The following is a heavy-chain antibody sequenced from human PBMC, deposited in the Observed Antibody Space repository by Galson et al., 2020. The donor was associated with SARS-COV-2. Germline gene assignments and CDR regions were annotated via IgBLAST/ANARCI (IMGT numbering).Heavy chain of an antibody. V-gene: IGHV3-20*01. D-gene: IGHD3-22*01. CDR1: GFTFDDYG. Sequence: GGSLTLSCAASGFTFDDYGMSWVRQAPGKGLEWVSGINWNGGSTGYADSVKGRFTISRDNAKNSLYLQMNSLRAEDTALYHCATSGGYYDTSYDYWGQGTLVTVSS. CDR2: INWNGGST. J-gene: IGHJ4*02. CDR3: ATSGGYYDTSYDY.